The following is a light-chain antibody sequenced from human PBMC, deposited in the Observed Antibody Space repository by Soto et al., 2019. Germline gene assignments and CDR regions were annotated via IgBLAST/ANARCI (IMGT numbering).Light chain of an antibody. CDR2: DAS. CDR3: QQRSNWPLT. V-gene: IGKV3-11*01. Sequence: ELVLTQSPVTLSLSPGASATLSCRASPGIGRSLAWFQQKPGQAPRLLIYDASTRATGIPARFSGSGSGTDFTLTISSREPEDFAVYYCQQRSNWPLTFGPGTKVEIK. CDR1: PGIGRS. J-gene: IGKJ3*01.